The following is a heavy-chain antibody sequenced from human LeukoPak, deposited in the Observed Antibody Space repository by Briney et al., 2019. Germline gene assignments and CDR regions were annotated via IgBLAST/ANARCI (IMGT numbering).Heavy chain of an antibody. CDR2: INHSGST. Sequence: SETLSLTCAVYGGSFSGYYWSWIRQPPGKGLEWIGEINHSGSTNYNPSLKSRVTMSVDTSKNQFSLKLSSVTAADTAVYYCARDQQLGNYYYYGMDVWGQGTTVTVSS. CDR3: ARDQQLGNYYYYGMDV. J-gene: IGHJ6*02. CDR1: GGSFSGYY. D-gene: IGHD6-13*01. V-gene: IGHV4-34*01.